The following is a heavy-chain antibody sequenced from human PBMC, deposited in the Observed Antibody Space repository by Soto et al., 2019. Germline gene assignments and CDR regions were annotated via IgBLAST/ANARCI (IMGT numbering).Heavy chain of an antibody. V-gene: IGHV1-2*04. J-gene: IGHJ4*02. CDR1: GYTFTDYY. D-gene: IGHD6-19*01. CDR3: ARGVSGWSPFDF. Sequence: ASVKVSCKASGYTFTDYYVHWVRQAPGQGLEWMGWINTNSGVTNFAQKFQGWVTLTRDTSVNTAYMELNRLKSDDTAVFFCARGVSGWSPFDFWGQGTRVTVSA. CDR2: INTNSGVT.